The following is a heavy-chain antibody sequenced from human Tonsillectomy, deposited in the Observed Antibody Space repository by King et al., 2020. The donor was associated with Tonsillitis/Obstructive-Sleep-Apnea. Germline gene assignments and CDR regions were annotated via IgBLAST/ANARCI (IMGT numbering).Heavy chain of an antibody. CDR2: IKSKTDGGTT. J-gene: IGHJ4*02. Sequence: VQLVESGGGLVKPGGSLRLSCAASGFTFSNAWMSWVRQAPGKGLEWVGRIKSKTDGGTTDYAAPVKGRLTISRDDSKNTLYLQMNSLKTEDTAVYYCTTGYCTNGVCYSPDYWGQGTLVTVSS. CDR1: GFTFSNAW. CDR3: TTGYCTNGVCYSPDY. V-gene: IGHV3-15*01. D-gene: IGHD2-8*01.